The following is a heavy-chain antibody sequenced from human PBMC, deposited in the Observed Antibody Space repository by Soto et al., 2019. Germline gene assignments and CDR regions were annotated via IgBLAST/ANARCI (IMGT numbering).Heavy chain of an antibody. V-gene: IGHV1-2*02. Sequence: GASVKVSCKASGYTFTGYYMHWVRQAPGQGLEWMGWINPNSGGTNYAQKFQGRVTMTRETSISTAYMELSRLRSDDTAVYYCARVSGYMDYYYYGMDVWGQGTTVTVSS. CDR3: ARVSGYMDYYYYGMDV. CDR1: GYTFTGYY. D-gene: IGHD3-22*01. J-gene: IGHJ6*02. CDR2: INPNSGGT.